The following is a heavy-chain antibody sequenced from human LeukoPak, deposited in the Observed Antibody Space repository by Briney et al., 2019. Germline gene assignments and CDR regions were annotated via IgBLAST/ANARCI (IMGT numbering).Heavy chain of an antibody. Sequence: ASVKVSXKASGYTFTSYGISWVRQAPGQGLEWMGWISAYNGNTNYAQKLQGRVTMTTDTSTSTAYMELRSLRSDDTAVYYCARDYYDSSGYYLIDYWGQGTLVTVSS. CDR2: ISAYNGNT. J-gene: IGHJ4*02. CDR3: ARDYYDSSGYYLIDY. D-gene: IGHD3-22*01. CDR1: GYTFTSYG. V-gene: IGHV1-18*01.